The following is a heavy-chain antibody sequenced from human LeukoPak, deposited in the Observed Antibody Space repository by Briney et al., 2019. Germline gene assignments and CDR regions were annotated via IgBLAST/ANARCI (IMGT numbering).Heavy chain of an antibody. V-gene: IGHV4-34*01. CDR2: INHSGST. J-gene: IGHJ4*02. CDR1: GGSFSGYY. Sequence: PSETLSLTCAVYGGSFSGYYWSWIRQPPGKGLEWIGEINHSGSTNYNPSLKSRVTISVDTSKNQFSLKLSSVTAADTAVYYCARVGVAARLFYRGQGTLVTVSS. CDR3: ARVGVAARLFY. D-gene: IGHD6-6*01.